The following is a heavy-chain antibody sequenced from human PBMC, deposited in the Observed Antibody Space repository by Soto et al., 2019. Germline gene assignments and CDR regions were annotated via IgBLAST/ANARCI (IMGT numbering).Heavy chain of an antibody. CDR1: GFTFSSYA. J-gene: IGHJ6*02. Sequence: GGSLRLSCAASGFTFSSYAMSWVRQAPGKGLEWVSAISGSGGSTYYAGSVKGRFTISRDNSKNTLYLQMNSLRAEDTAVYYCAKDLRIAVAGTGPYYYYGMDVWGQGTTVTVSS. V-gene: IGHV3-23*01. CDR2: ISGSGGST. CDR3: AKDLRIAVAGTGPYYYYGMDV. D-gene: IGHD6-19*01.